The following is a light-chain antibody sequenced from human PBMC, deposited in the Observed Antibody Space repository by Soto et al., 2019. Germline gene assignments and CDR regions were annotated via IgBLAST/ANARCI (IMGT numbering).Light chain of an antibody. CDR2: DAS. V-gene: IGKV1-33*01. J-gene: IGKJ3*01. CDR1: QDISNS. Sequence: DIQMTQSPSSLSASVGDRVTITCQARQDISNSLNWYHQKPGKAPKLLIHDASNLETGVPSRFSGSGSGTDFSFTISSLQPEDTGTYYCQQFDTLFTFGPGTKVDIK. CDR3: QQFDTLFT.